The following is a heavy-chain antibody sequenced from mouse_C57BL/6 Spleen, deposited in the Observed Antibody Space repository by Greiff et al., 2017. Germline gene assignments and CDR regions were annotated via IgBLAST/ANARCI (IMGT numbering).Heavy chain of an antibody. CDR3: ARRGGYAMDY. V-gene: IGHV1-64*01. Sequence: VKLQQSGAELVKPGASVKLSCKASGYTFTSYWMHWVKQRPGQGLEWIGMIHPNSGSTNYNEKFKSKATLTVDKSSSTAYMQLSSLTSEDSAVYYCARRGGYAMDYWGQGTSVTVSS. J-gene: IGHJ4*01. CDR1: GYTFTSYW. CDR2: IHPNSGST.